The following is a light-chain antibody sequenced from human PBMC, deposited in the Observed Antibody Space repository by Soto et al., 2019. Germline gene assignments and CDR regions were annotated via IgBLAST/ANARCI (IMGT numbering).Light chain of an antibody. Sequence: EIVLTQSPGTLSLSPGERATLSCRASQSVSSSYLAWYQHKPGQAPRLLIYGASSRATGIPDRFSGSGSGTDFTLTISRLEPEDFVVYYCQQYDTSPLTFGGGTKVEIK. CDR2: GAS. V-gene: IGKV3-20*01. J-gene: IGKJ4*01. CDR1: QSVSSSY. CDR3: QQYDTSPLT.